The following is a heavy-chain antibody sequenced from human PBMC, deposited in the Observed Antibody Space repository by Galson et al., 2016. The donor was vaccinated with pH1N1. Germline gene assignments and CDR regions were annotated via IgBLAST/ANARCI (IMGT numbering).Heavy chain of an antibody. Sequence: LRLSCAASGFTFSNFALSWVRQAPGRGLKWVSDISGGGDNTYYADSVKGRFTISRDNSMNILYLHMNSLSPEDTGIFYCAKFDWSTMVTPGYFDSWGQGTLVTVSS. D-gene: IGHD4-23*01. CDR3: AKFDWSTMVTPGYFDS. CDR1: GFTFSNFA. J-gene: IGHJ4*02. CDR2: ISGGGDNT. V-gene: IGHV3-23*01.